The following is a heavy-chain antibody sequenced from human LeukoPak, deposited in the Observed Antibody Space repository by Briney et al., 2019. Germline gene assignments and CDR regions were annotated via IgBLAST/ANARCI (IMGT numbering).Heavy chain of an antibody. CDR3: TRDIVATIIDYYYGMDV. CDR2: IKSKTDGGTT. V-gene: IGHV3-15*01. Sequence: GGSLRLSCAAPGFTFSNAWMSWVRQAPGKGLEWVGRIKSKTDGGTTDYAAPVKGRFTISRDDSKNTLYLQMNNLKTEDTAVYYCTRDIVATIIDYYYGMDVWGQGTTVTVSS. D-gene: IGHD5-12*01. CDR1: GFTFSNAW. J-gene: IGHJ6*02.